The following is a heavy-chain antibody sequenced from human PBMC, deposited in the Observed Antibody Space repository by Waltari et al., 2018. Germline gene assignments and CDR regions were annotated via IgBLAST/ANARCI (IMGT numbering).Heavy chain of an antibody. D-gene: IGHD6-6*01. V-gene: IGHV3-33*01. Sequence: QEQLMESGGGVVQPGRSLRLSCTASGFTFRNYGIHWVRQAPGEGLEWVAVIWYDGSNEYDADSVKGRFGVSRENSKNTVYLEMNSLRAEDTATYYCARDRRAYTSASSFYFGMDVWGQGTAV. CDR2: IWYDGSNE. J-gene: IGHJ6*02. CDR1: GFTFRNYG. CDR3: ARDRRAYTSASSFYFGMDV.